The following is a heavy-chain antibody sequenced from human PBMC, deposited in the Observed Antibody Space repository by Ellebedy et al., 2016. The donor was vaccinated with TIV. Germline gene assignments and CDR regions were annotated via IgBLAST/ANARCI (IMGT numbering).Heavy chain of an antibody. Sequence: GGYLRLSCVASGFSFSTYGMHWVRQAPGKGLEWVAFKRFDGRNEYNGDSVKGRFFISRDVSKNTLFLQMNRLRAEDTAMYYCTRETNPSPGAVAGTGFDCWGQGALVIVSS. CDR2: KRFDGRNE. CDR1: GFSFSTYG. V-gene: IGHV3-30*02. CDR3: TRETNPSPGAVAGTGFDC. D-gene: IGHD6-19*01. J-gene: IGHJ4*02.